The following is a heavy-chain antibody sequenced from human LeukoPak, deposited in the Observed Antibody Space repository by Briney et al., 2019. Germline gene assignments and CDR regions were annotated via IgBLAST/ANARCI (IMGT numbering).Heavy chain of an antibody. J-gene: IGHJ4*02. V-gene: IGHV4-39*01. CDR2: IYYSGST. Sequence: ETLSLTCTVSGGSISSSSYYWGWIRQPPGKGLEWIGSIYYSGSTYYNPSLKSRVTISVDTSKNQFSLKLSSVTAADTAVYYCARAGYYYDSSGYYYEHFDYWGQGTLVTVSS. D-gene: IGHD3-22*01. CDR3: ARAGYYYDSSGYYYEHFDY. CDR1: GGSISSSSYY.